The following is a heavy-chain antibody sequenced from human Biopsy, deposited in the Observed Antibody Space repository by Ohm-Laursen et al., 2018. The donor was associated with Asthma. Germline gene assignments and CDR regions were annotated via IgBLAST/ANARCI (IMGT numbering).Heavy chain of an antibody. D-gene: IGHD3-10*01. V-gene: IGHV1-18*01. CDR2: ISVYNGNT. CDR1: GYTFNRAG. J-gene: IGHJ6*02. CDR3: ARAVDYSHYYGIDV. Sequence: SVKVSCKTSGYTFNRAGITWGRQAPGQGLEWMGWISVYNGNTKVAQKLQDRVTMITDTSTSTAYMELRSLRSDDTAVYFCARAVDYSHYYGIDVWGQGTTVTVS.